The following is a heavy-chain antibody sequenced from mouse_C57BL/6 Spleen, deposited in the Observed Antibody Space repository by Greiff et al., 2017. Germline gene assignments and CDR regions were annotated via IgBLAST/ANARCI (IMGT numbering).Heavy chain of an antibody. CDR2: INPSTGGT. V-gene: IGHV1-42*01. J-gene: IGHJ1*03. Sequence: VQLQQSGPELVKPGASVKISCKASGYSFTGYYMNWVKQSPEKSLEWIGEINPSTGGTTYNQKFKAKATLTVDKSSSTVYMQLKSLTSEDSAVYYCARRGITVTYFDVWGTGTTVTVSS. D-gene: IGHD2-4*01. CDR1: GYSFTGYY. CDR3: ARRGITVTYFDV.